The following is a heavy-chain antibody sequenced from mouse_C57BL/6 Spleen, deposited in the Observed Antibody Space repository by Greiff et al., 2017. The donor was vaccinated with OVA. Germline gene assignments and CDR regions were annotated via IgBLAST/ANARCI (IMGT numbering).Heavy chain of an antibody. CDR3: ARENSGYCFDY. V-gene: IGHV1-64*01. CDR2: IHPNSGST. D-gene: IGHD3-2*02. CDR1: GYTFTSYW. Sequence: QVQLKQPGAELVKPGASVKLSCKASGYTFTSYWMHWVKQRPGQGLEWIGMIHPNSGSTNYNEKFKSKATLTVDKSSSTAYMQLSSLTSEDSAVYYCARENSGYCFDYWGQGTTLTVSS. J-gene: IGHJ2*01.